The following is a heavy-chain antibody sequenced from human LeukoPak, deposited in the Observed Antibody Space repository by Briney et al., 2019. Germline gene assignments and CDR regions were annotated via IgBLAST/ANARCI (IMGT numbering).Heavy chain of an antibody. V-gene: IGHV1-69*13. D-gene: IGHD2-2*02. J-gene: IGHJ4*02. CDR2: IIPIFGTA. Sequence: ASVKVSCKASGGTFSSYDISWVRQAPGQGLEWMRGIIPIFGTANYAQKFQGRVTITADESTSTAYMELSSLRSEDTAVYYCASSLLGYCSSTSCHTFDYWGQGTLVTVSS. CDR1: GGTFSSYD. CDR3: ASSLLGYCSSTSCHTFDY.